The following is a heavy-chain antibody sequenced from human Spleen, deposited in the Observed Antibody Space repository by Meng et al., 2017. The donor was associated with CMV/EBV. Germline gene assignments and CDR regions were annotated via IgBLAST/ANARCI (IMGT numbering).Heavy chain of an antibody. CDR2: VDPEDGET. J-gene: IGHJ5*02. CDR3: ARSLEYSSLFGIDP. Sequence: VSGYTFTDYYMHWVQQAPGKGLEWMGLVDPEDGETIYAEKFQGRVTMTRDTSISTVYMELSRLRSDDTAVYYCARSLEYSSLFGIDPWGQGTLVTVSS. V-gene: IGHV1-69-2*01. D-gene: IGHD6-13*01. CDR1: GYTFTDYY.